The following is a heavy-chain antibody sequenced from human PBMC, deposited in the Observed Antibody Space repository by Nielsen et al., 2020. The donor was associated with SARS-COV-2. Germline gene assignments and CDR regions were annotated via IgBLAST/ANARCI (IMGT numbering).Heavy chain of an antibody. Sequence: GESLKISCAASGFTFSSYWMNWVRQAPGKGLEWVSYISSSGSTIYYADSVKGRFTISRDNAKNSLYLQMNSLRAEDTAVYYCARVGRRAWDFDYWGQGTLVTVSS. CDR2: ISSSGSTI. CDR3: ARVGRRAWDFDY. D-gene: IGHD5-24*01. CDR1: GFTFSSYW. J-gene: IGHJ4*02. V-gene: IGHV3-48*04.